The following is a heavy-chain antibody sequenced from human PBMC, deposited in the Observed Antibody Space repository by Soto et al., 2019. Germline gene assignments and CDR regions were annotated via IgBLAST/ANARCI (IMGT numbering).Heavy chain of an antibody. V-gene: IGHV4-59*01. CDR1: GGDISTYY. CDR3: ARSVILTGGSYKGLIRLHYSDT. Sequence: ETLSLTCTVSGGDISTYYWSWIRQPPGKGLEWIGYIYYTGSTKYNPSLKSRVTISVDTSKNELSLKLSSVTAADTAVYYCARSVILTGGSYKGLIRLHYSDTWGPGTLVTVSS. D-gene: IGHD3-9*01. CDR2: IYYTGST. J-gene: IGHJ4*02.